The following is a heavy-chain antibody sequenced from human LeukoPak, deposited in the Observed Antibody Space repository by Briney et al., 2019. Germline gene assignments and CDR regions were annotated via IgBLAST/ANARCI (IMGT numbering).Heavy chain of an antibody. V-gene: IGHV3-23*01. CDR3: AKGSSGYFVDL. D-gene: IGHD3-22*01. CDR2: ISNDGGGT. J-gene: IGHJ5*02. Sequence: GGSLRLSCAASGFIFNNYGLIWLRQAQGKGLEWVTAISNDGGGTDYADFVKGRFTISTDNSKNTLFLQMNSLTAEDTALYYCAKGSSGYFVDLWGQGTLVTVFS. CDR1: GFIFNNYG.